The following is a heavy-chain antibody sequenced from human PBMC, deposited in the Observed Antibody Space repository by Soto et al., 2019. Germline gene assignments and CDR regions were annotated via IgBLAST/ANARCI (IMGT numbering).Heavy chain of an antibody. Sequence: QVQLVQSGAVVKKAGASVKVSCKAPRYIFTAYFMHWVRQAPGQGLEWMGWINPNNGATHYGLSFQGRVTMTRDTSISTAYMELSSLRSDDTAVYYCASHDPGARFDPWGQGTLVIVSS. D-gene: IGHD1-1*01. CDR2: INPNNGAT. CDR3: ASHDPGARFDP. CDR1: RYIFTAYF. J-gene: IGHJ5*02. V-gene: IGHV1-2*02.